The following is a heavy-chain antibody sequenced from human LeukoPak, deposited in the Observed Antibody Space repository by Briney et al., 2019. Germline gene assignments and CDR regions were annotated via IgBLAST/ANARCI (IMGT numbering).Heavy chain of an antibody. V-gene: IGHV3-21*01. CDR1: GFTFSRYS. D-gene: IGHD6-13*01. J-gene: IGHJ6*03. CDR3: ARDERVAAGTDYYYYMDV. Sequence: GGSLRLSCAASGFTFSRYSMNWVRQAPGKGLEWVSSISSSSSYIYYADSVKGRFTISRDNAKNSLYLQMNSLRAEDTAVYYCARDERVAAGTDYYYYMDVWGKGTTVTVSS. CDR2: ISSSSSYI.